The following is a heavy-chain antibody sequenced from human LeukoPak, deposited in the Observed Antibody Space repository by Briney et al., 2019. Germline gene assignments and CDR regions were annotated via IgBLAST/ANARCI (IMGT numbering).Heavy chain of an antibody. D-gene: IGHD4-17*01. J-gene: IGHJ5*02. CDR3: ARGYGDYTLMES. CDR2: INCNNGGT. V-gene: IGHV1-2*02. CDR1: GYIFTGYY. Sequence: ASVKVSCKASGYIFTGYYMHWVRQAPGQGLEWMGWINCNNGGTHYAQKLQGRVTMTRDTSISTAYMEVTRLTSDDTAVYYCARGYGDYTLMESWGQGTLVTVSS.